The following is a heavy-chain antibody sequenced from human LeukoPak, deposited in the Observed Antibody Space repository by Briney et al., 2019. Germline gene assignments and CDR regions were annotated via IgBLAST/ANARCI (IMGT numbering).Heavy chain of an antibody. CDR1: GFTFGNFG. Sequence: GGSLRLSCAASGFTFGNFGMTWVRQAPGKGLQWVSGITGSSTWTYYAASVKGRFTVSRDNSQNTLHLQMNSLRADDTAVYYCARELVSSGTGYFDLWGRGTLVTVSS. J-gene: IGHJ2*01. V-gene: IGHV3-23*01. D-gene: IGHD3-10*02. CDR3: ARELVSSGTGYFDL. CDR2: ITGSSTWT.